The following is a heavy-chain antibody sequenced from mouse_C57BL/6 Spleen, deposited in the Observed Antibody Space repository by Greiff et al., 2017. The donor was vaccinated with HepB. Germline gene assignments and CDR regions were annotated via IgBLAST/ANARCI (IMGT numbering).Heavy chain of an antibody. CDR2: IDPEDGDT. V-gene: IGHV14-1*01. Sequence: EVQLQQSGAELVRPGASVKLSCTASGFNIKDYYMHWVKQRPEQGLEWIGRIDPEDGDTESAPKFQGKANLTADTSSNTAYLQLSSLTSEDTAVYYFTADYGSSYYFVYWGQGTTLTVSS. D-gene: IGHD1-1*01. CDR1: GFNIKDYY. J-gene: IGHJ2*01. CDR3: TADYGSSYYFVY.